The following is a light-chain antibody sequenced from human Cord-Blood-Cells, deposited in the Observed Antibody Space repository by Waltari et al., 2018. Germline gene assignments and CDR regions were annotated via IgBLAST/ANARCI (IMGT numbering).Light chain of an antibody. CDR3: MQGTHWPPVGPWMYT. Sequence: DVVMTQSPLSLPVTLGQPASISCRSSQSLVHSDGNTYLNWFQQRPGQSPRRLIYKVSNRDSGVPDRFSGSGSGTDFTLKISGVEAEDVGVYYCMQGTHWPPVGPWMYTFGQGTKLEIK. CDR2: KVS. CDR1: QSLVHSDGNTY. V-gene: IGKV2-30*02. J-gene: IGKJ2*01.